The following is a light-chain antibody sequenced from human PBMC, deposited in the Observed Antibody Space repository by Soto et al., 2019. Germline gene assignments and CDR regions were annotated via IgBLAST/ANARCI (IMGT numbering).Light chain of an antibody. CDR1: QGIGDT. J-gene: IGKJ1*01. CDR3: GQFVSSPPRT. V-gene: IGKV3-20*01. CDR2: GVS. Sequence: LTQSPSFLSPGEGVTLSCRANQGIGDTLAWYQQKPGLAPRLLIYGVSNRATGIPDRFSGSGSGTDFILTIRRLEPEDFALYYCGQFVSSPPRTFGQGTKVDIK.